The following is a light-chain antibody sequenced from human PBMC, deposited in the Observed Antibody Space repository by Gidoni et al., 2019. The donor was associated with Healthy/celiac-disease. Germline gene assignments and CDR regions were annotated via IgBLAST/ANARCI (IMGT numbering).Light chain of an antibody. J-gene: IGKJ4*01. V-gene: IGKV1-39*01. CDR3: QQSYSTRL. CDR2: AAS. Sequence: DSQMTQSPSSLSASVGDRVTITCRASQSISSYLNWYQQKPGKAPKLLIYAASSLQSGVPSRFSGSGSGTDFTLTISSLQPEDFATYYCQQSYSTRLFGGGTKVEIK. CDR1: QSISSY.